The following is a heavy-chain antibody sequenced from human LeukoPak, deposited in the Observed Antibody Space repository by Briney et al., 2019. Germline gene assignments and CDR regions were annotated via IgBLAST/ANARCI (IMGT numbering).Heavy chain of an antibody. J-gene: IGHJ4*02. D-gene: IGHD3-22*01. CDR3: TGDYDSSGYPGY. CDR1: GFTFSNSW. Sequence: GGPLRLSCAASGFTFSNSWMSWVRQAPGKGLEWVGRIKSKTDGGTTDYAAPVKGRFTISRDDSKNTLYLQMNSLKTEDTAVYYCTGDYDSSGYPGYWGQGTLVTVSS. V-gene: IGHV3-15*01. CDR2: IKSKTDGGTT.